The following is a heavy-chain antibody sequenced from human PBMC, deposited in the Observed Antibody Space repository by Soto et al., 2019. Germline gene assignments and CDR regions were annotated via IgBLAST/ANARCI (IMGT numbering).Heavy chain of an antibody. J-gene: IGHJ6*01. CDR3: ARPLEQHQLGFGMDV. CDR2: IWYDGSKI. D-gene: IGHD6-13*01. CDR1: GFTFSTYG. V-gene: IGHV3-33*01. Sequence: WSLRLSCAASGFTFSTYGMHWVRQAPGKGLEWVAVIWYDGSKIYYADSVKGRFTISRDNSKSTLYLQMNSLRAEDTAVYYCARPLEQHQLGFGMDVWGQGSPVTVSS.